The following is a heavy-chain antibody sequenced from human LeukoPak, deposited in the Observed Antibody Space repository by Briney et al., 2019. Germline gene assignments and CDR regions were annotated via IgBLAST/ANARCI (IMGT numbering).Heavy chain of an antibody. V-gene: IGHV1-2*02. D-gene: IGHD3-9*01. J-gene: IGHJ4*02. CDR3: ARVALPLRYFDLYYFDY. CDR2: INPNSGGT. CDR1: GYTFTGYY. Sequence: ASVKVSCKASGYTFTGYYIHWVRQAPGQGLEWMGWINPNSGGTNYAQKFQGRVTMTRDTSISTAYMELSRLRSDDTAVYYCARVALPLRYFDLYYFDYWGQGTLVTVSS.